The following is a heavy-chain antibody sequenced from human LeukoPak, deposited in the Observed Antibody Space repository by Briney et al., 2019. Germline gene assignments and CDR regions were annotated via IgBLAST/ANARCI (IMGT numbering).Heavy chain of an antibody. CDR1: GFTFSDYY. J-gene: IGHJ4*02. Sequence: PGGSLRLSCAASGFTFSDYYMSWIRQAPGKGLEWVSYISSSGSTIYYADSVKGRFTISRDNAKNSLYLQMNSLRAEDTAVYYCASGPEGYSSSWYLFDYWGQGTLVTVSS. D-gene: IGHD6-13*01. V-gene: IGHV3-11*04. CDR3: ASGPEGYSSSWYLFDY. CDR2: ISSSGSTI.